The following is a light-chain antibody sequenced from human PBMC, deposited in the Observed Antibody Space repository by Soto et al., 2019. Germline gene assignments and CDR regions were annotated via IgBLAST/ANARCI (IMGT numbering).Light chain of an antibody. CDR3: QQYGSSRT. V-gene: IGKV3-20*01. Sequence: EIELTQSPGTLSLSPGERATLSCRASQSAGNTYLAWYQQKPGQAPRLLIYGTSSRATGIPDRFSGSGSGTEFTLTIDRVEPEDFAVYYCQQYGSSRTFGQGKKVEVK. CDR1: QSAGNTY. J-gene: IGKJ1*01. CDR2: GTS.